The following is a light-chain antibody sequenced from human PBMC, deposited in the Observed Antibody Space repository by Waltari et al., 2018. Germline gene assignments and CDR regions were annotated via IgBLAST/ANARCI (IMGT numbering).Light chain of an antibody. V-gene: IGKV1-39*01. Sequence: DIQMTQSPSSLSASVGDRVTITCRASQSISGYLNWYQQKPGKAPKVLIYATSSLQSGGPSRFSGSGSETDFTLTISSLQPEDFATYYCQQSYRTPPLTFGGGTKVEIK. CDR3: QQSYRTPPLT. CDR1: QSISGY. CDR2: ATS. J-gene: IGKJ4*01.